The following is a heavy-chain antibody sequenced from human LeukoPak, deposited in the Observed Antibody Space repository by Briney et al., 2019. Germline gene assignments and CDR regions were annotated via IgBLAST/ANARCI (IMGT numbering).Heavy chain of an antibody. CDR2: IYSGGNI. J-gene: IGHJ4*02. Sequence: GGSLRLSCAASGFTVSSNYMTWVRQAPGKGLEWVSVIYSGGNIYYADSVKGRFTVSRGNSENTLYLQMNGLRVEDTAVYYCARDSTTVTTDYWGQGTLVTVSS. D-gene: IGHD4-17*01. CDR3: ARDSTTVTTDY. CDR1: GFTVSSNY. V-gene: IGHV3-66*01.